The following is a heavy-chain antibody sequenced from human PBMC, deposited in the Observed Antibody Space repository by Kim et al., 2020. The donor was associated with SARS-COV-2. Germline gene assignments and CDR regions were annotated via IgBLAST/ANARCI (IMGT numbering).Heavy chain of an antibody. D-gene: IGHD4-4*01. Sequence: GGSLRLSCAASGFTFDDYAMHWVRQAPGKGLEWVSLISGDGGSTYYADSVKGRFTISRDNSKNSLYLQMNSLRTEDTALYYCAKEDYSKRVDWYFDLWGRGTLVTVSS. V-gene: IGHV3-43*02. J-gene: IGHJ2*01. CDR1: GFTFDDYA. CDR3: AKEDYSKRVDWYFDL. CDR2: ISGDGGST.